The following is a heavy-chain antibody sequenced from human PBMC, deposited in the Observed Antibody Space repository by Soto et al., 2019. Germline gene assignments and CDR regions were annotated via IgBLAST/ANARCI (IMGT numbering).Heavy chain of an antibody. Sequence: GGSLRLSCGASGFTFSNYYMSWIRQAPGKGLEWVSYISSTGRTIYYADSVKGRFTVSRDNAQNSLSLKLNSLRVEDTAVYYCARGDIVFRDWGQGTLVTVSS. V-gene: IGHV3-11*04. CDR3: ARGDIVFRD. D-gene: IGHD2-15*01. CDR2: ISSTGRTI. J-gene: IGHJ4*02. CDR1: GFTFSNYY.